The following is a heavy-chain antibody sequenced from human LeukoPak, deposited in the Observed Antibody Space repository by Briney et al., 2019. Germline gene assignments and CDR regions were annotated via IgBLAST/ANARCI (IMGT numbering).Heavy chain of an antibody. D-gene: IGHD2-15*01. CDR1: GHTFTSYY. V-gene: IGHV1-46*01. J-gene: IGHJ5*02. CDR2: INPSGGST. CDR3: ARDGVGYCSGGSCYGGWFDP. Sequence: ASVKVSCKASGHTFTSYYMHWVRQAPGQGLEWMGIINPSGGSTSYAQKFQGRVTMTRDMSTSTVYMELSSLRSEDTAVYYCARDGVGYCSGGSCYGGWFDPWGQGTLVTVSS.